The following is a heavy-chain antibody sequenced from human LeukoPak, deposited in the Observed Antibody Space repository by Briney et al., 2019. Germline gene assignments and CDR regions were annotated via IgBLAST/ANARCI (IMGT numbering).Heavy chain of an antibody. V-gene: IGHV3-15*01. Sequence: GGXXRLSCAGSGFTFSGAWLSWVRQAPGKGLEWIGRIQGGGTTDYAAPVTGRFTISRDDSKATLYLQMNSLKTEDTAIYYCTTVTHFYLGGQGILVTVSS. CDR1: GFTFSGAW. CDR2: IQGGGTT. CDR3: TTVTHFYL. D-gene: IGHD2/OR15-2a*01. J-gene: IGHJ4*02.